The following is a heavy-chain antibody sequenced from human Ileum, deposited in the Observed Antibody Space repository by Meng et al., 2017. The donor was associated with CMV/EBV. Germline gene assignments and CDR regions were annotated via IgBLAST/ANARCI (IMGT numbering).Heavy chain of an antibody. V-gene: IGHV4-59*11. CDR1: GVSIRTHY. CDR2: IHYTGRA. Sequence: VHLQQSGPGLVKPSATLSLTCRVSGVSIRTHYWSWVRQTPGKGLEWIASIHYTGRADYSPSLKSRLTISVDTSDSQLSLKLSSVTPADTAMYYCAERGGGYWGQGILVTVSS. CDR3: AERGGGY. D-gene: IGHD1-1*01. J-gene: IGHJ4*02.